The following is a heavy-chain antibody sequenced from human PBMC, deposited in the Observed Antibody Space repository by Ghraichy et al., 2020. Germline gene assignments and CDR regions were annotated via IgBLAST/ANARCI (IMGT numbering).Heavy chain of an antibody. D-gene: IGHD6-19*01. CDR3: ARSGYSSGSLPY. CDR1: GGSFSGYY. J-gene: IGHJ4*02. CDR2: INHSGST. V-gene: IGHV4-34*01. Sequence: SETLSLTCAVYGGSFSGYYWSWIRQPPGKGLEWIGEINHSGSTDYNPSLKSRVTISVDTSKNQFSLKLSSVTAADTAVYYCARSGYSSGSLPYWGQGTLVTVSS.